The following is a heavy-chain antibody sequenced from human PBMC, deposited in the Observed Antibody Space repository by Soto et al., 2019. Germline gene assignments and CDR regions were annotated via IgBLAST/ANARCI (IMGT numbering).Heavy chain of an antibody. CDR3: ARDDSSGYYYGIDY. CDR1: GYSISSGYY. D-gene: IGHD3-22*01. Sequence: ASETLSLTCAVSGYSISSGYYWGWIRQPPGKGLEWIGSIYHSGSTYYNPPLKSRVTISVDTSKNQFSLKLSSVTAADTAVYYCARDDSSGYYYGIDYWGQGTLVTVSS. J-gene: IGHJ4*02. V-gene: IGHV4-38-2*02. CDR2: IYHSGST.